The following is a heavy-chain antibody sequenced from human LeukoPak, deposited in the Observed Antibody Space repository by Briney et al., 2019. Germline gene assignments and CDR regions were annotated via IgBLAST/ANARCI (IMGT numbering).Heavy chain of an antibody. Sequence: PSETLSLTCTVSGGSISSSSYYWGWIRQPPGKGLEWIGSIYYSGSTYYNPSLKSRVTISVDTSKNQFSLKLSSVTAADTAVYYCARAPYNWNYFPRQWFDPWGQGTLVTVSS. CDR1: GGSISSSSYY. CDR2: IYYSGST. CDR3: ARAPYNWNYFPRQWFDP. V-gene: IGHV4-39*07. D-gene: IGHD1-7*01. J-gene: IGHJ5*02.